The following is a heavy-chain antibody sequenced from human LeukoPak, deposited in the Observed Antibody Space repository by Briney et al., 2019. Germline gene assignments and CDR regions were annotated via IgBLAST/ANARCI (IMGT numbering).Heavy chain of an antibody. CDR2: IYSGGNT. J-gene: IGHJ4*02. CDR3: ARVFGDYFDY. D-gene: IGHD3-16*01. Sequence: PGGSLRLSCGASGFTVSSNYMSSARQAAGKGLEWVSVIYSGGNTYYADSVKGRFTISRDNSKSTLYLQMNSLIAEDTAVYYCARVFGDYFDYWGQGTLVTVSS. CDR1: GFTVSSNY. V-gene: IGHV3-53*01.